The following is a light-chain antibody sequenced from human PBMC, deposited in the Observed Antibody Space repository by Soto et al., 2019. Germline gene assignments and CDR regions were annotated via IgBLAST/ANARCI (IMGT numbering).Light chain of an antibody. Sequence: EVVMTQLPATLSVSPGERVSLSCRASQSVADKLAWYQQKPGQAPRLLIYAASSRAAGIPTRFSGSGSGTDFTLTISSLQPEDFADYYCQQYDDWPPFTFGQGTRLDI. J-gene: IGKJ2*01. V-gene: IGKV3-15*01. CDR1: QSVADK. CDR3: QQYDDWPPFT. CDR2: AAS.